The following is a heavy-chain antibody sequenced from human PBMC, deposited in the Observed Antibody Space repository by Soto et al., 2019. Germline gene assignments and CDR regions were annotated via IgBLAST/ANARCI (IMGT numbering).Heavy chain of an antibody. CDR3: ARDGSPHYYDSTWFDP. CDR2: IWYDGSNK. J-gene: IGHJ5*02. Sequence: GGSLRLSCAASGFTFSSYGMHWVRQAPGKGLEWVAVIWYDGSNKYYADSVKGRFTISRDNSKNTLYLQMNSLRAEDTAVYYCARDGSPHYYDSTWFDPWGQGTLGTVAS. D-gene: IGHD3-22*01. V-gene: IGHV3-33*01. CDR1: GFTFSSYG.